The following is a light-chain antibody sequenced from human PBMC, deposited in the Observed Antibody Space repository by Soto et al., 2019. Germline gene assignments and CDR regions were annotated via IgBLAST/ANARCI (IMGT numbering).Light chain of an antibody. V-gene: IGKV3-20*01. CDR2: GAS. J-gene: IGKJ4*01. CDR1: QRVSSSY. Sequence: EIVLTQSPGTLSLSPGERATLSCRASQRVSSSYLAWYQQKPGQAPRLLIYGASSRATGIPDRFSGSGSGTDFTLTISRLEPEDFAVYYRQQYGSSLLTFGGGTKVEIK. CDR3: QQYGSSLLT.